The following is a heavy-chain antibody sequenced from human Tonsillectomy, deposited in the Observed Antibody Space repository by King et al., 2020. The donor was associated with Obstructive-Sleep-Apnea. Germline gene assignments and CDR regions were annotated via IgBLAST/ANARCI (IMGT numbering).Heavy chain of an antibody. J-gene: IGHJ4*02. V-gene: IGHV6-1*01. CDR1: GDSVSSNSAA. CDR3: ASAYNWNYDFSFDYFDY. Sequence: VQLQQSGPGLVKPSQTLSLTCAISGDSVSSNSAAWNWIRQSPSRGLEWLGRTYYRSKWYNDYAVSVKSRITINPDTSKNQFSLQLNSVTPEDTAVYYCASAYNWNYDFSFDYFDYWGQGTLVTVSS. CDR2: TYYRSKWYN. D-gene: IGHD1-7*01.